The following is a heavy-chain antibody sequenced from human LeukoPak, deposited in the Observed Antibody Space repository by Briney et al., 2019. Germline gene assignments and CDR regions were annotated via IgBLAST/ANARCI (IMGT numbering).Heavy chain of an antibody. V-gene: IGHV3-74*01. Sequence: GGSLRLSCAASGFTFSSYWMHWVRQDPGKGLVWVSRINSDGSTTTYADSVKGRFTISRDNAKNTLYLQMSSLRAEDTAVYYCAREFVYYMDVWAKGTTVTVSS. D-gene: IGHD3-16*02. J-gene: IGHJ6*03. CDR1: GFTFSSYW. CDR3: AREFVYYMDV. CDR2: INSDGSTT.